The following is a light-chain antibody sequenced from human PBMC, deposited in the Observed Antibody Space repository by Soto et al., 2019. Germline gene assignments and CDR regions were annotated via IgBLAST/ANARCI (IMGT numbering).Light chain of an antibody. CDR3: QSYDSSPSTYL. CDR1: SSNIGAGYD. V-gene: IGLV1-40*01. J-gene: IGLJ1*01. CDR2: LNT. Sequence: QSVLTQPPSVSGAPGQTVTISCTGSSSNIGAGYDVHWYQQLPGTAPKLLIFLNTNRPSGVPDRFSGSKSGTSASLAITGLQAEDDSDYYCQSYDSSPSTYLCGTGPKVNGL.